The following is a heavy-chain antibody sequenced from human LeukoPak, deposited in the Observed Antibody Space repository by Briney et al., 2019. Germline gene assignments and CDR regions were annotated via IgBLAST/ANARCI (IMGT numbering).Heavy chain of an antibody. CDR3: AVLTYYDFWSGYYHPDAFDI. CDR2: IKQDGSEK. J-gene: IGHJ3*02. D-gene: IGHD3-3*01. V-gene: IGHV3-7*01. Sequence: GGSLRLSCAASGFTFSSYWMSWVRQAPGKGLEWVANIKQDGSEKYYVDSVKGRFTISRDNAKNSLYLQMNSPRAEDTAVYYCAVLTYYDFWSGYYHPDAFDIWGQGTMVTVSS. CDR1: GFTFSSYW.